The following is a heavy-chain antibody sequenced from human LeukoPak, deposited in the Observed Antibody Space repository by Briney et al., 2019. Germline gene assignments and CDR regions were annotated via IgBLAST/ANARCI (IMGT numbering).Heavy chain of an antibody. V-gene: IGHV1-2*04. CDR3: ARIAVADQWDY. CDR1: GYTFTGYY. Sequence: ASVKVSCKASGYTFTGYYMHWVRQAPGQGLEWMGWINPNSGGTNYAQKFQGWVTMTRDTSISTAYMELSRLRPDDTAVYYCARIAVADQWDYWGQGTLVTVSS. D-gene: IGHD6-19*01. J-gene: IGHJ4*02. CDR2: INPNSGGT.